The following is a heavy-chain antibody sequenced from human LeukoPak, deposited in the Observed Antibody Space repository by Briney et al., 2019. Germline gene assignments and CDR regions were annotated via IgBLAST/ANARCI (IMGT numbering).Heavy chain of an antibody. V-gene: IGHV3-7*03. Sequence: GGSLRLSCAASGFTFSNFWMTWVRQAPGKGLEWVANIKQDGSDKYYVDSVKGRFTISRDNAKNSLYLQMNSLRAADTAVYYCARDLAARRGGGFDYWGQGTLVTVSS. J-gene: IGHJ4*02. CDR3: ARDLAARRGGGFDY. D-gene: IGHD6-6*01. CDR2: IKQDGSDK. CDR1: GFTFSNFW.